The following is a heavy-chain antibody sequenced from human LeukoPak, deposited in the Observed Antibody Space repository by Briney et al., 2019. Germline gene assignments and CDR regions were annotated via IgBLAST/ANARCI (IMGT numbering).Heavy chain of an antibody. D-gene: IGHD6-19*01. CDR2: ISGDTT. CDR1: GFTFSRYA. Sequence: GGSLRLSCAASGFTFSRYAVNWVRQAPGKGLEWVSVISGDTTDYAGSVKGRFTISRDNPKNILYLQMNSLRAEDTAVYYCANSIKQWLLYDAFDIWGQGTMVTVSS. J-gene: IGHJ3*02. CDR3: ANSIKQWLLYDAFDI. V-gene: IGHV3-23*01.